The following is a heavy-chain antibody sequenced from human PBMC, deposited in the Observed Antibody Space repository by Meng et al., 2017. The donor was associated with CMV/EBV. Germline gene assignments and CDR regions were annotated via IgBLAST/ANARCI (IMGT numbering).Heavy chain of an antibody. CDR1: GFTFSSYS. D-gene: IGHD2-2*01. J-gene: IGHJ5*02. Sequence: GESLKISCAASGFTFSSYSMNWVRQAPGKGLEWVSYISSSSSYIYYADSVKGRFTISRDNAKNSMYLQMNSLRAEDTAVYYCAGLIGYCSSTSCRDPWGQGTLVTVSS. CDR3: AGLIGYCSSTSCRDP. V-gene: IGHV3-21*01. CDR2: ISSSSSYI.